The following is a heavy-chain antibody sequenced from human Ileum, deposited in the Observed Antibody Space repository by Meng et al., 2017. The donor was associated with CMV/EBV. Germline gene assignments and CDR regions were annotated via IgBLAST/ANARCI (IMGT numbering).Heavy chain of an antibody. CDR1: GFLFSSYA. CDR3: AKAIDFDS. D-gene: IGHD2/OR15-2a*01. J-gene: IGHJ4*02. Sequence: LRLSCAGSGFLFSSYAMNWVRQARWKGLEWVAGIRGDDGRTFYAGSVKGRFSIFRDDSKRMVYLEMNSLRREDTAIYYCAKAIDFDSWGQGTLVTVSS. CDR2: IRGDDGRT. V-gene: IGHV3-23*01.